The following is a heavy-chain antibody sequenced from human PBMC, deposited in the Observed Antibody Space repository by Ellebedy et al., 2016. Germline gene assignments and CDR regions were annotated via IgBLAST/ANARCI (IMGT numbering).Heavy chain of an antibody. J-gene: IGHJ4*02. V-gene: IGHV4-59*12. CDR3: ARDPAGDYGY. CDR1: GGSISSYY. Sequence: GSLRLXXTVSGGSISSYYWSWIRQPPGKGLEWIGYLFYSGVPKYNPSLRSRVTISVDSSRNQISLKLTSVTAADTAVYFCARDPAGDYGYWGQGALVTVS. CDR2: LFYSGVP.